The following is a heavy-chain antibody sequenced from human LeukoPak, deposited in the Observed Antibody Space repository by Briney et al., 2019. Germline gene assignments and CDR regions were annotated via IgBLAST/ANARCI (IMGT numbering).Heavy chain of an antibody. V-gene: IGHV3-23*01. CDR2: ITGSGDYT. Sequence: PGGSLRLSCAASGFSFGSHPMNWVRQAPGKGLEWVSGITGSGDYTYYIDSVQGRFTISRDNSKNMSFLQMNSLRAEDTAVYYCARGVMAARLYYFDYWGRGILVTVSS. CDR3: ARGVMAARLYYFDY. J-gene: IGHJ4*02. D-gene: IGHD2-21*01. CDR1: GFSFGSHP.